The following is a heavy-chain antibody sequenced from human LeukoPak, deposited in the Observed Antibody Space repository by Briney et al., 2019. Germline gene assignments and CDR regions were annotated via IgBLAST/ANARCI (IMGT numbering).Heavy chain of an antibody. J-gene: IGHJ3*01. D-gene: IGHD3-22*01. CDR3: ARDPYDTIGYGAFDF. Sequence: PGGSLRLSCAASRFKFSNYWMTWVRQAPGKGLEWVANINQGGSGKEYVDSVKGRFTISRDDARNSLSLQMNSLRAEDTAVYYCARDPYDTIGYGAFDFWGQGTVVTVSS. V-gene: IGHV3-7*01. CDR1: RFKFSNYW. CDR2: INQGGSGK.